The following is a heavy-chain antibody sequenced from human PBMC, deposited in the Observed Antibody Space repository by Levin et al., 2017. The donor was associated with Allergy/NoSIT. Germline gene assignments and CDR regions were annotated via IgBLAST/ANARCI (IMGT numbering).Heavy chain of an antibody. CDR1: GFSLRTSAMC. V-gene: IGHV2-70*18. CDR3: ARNWNYSPLHDY. CDR2: ITWDDNK. D-gene: IGHD1-7*01. Sequence: SGPTLVKPTQTLTLTCTFSGFSLRTSAMCVSWVRQPPGKALEWLALITWDDNKYYTPSLRTRLTISKGTSNNQVFLTMTNMDPVDTATYYCARNWNYSPLHDYWGQGTLVTVPS. J-gene: IGHJ4*02.